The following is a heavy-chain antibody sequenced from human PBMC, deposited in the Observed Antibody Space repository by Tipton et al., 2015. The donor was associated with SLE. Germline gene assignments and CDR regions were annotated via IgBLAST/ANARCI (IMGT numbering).Heavy chain of an antibody. Sequence: VQLVQSGAEVKKPGESLKISCKGSGYSFSNYWIGWVRQMPGEGLEWMGIIYPGDSDTKYSASFQGQVTISADKSINTAYLQWSSLKASDTAMYYCARQLDLTGDIDYWGQGTLVTVSS. J-gene: IGHJ4*02. CDR1: GYSFSNYW. CDR2: IYPGDSDT. CDR3: ARQLDLTGDIDY. V-gene: IGHV5-51*01. D-gene: IGHD7-27*01.